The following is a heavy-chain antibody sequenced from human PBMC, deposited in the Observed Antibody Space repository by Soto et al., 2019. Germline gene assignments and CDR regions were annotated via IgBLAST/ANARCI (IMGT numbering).Heavy chain of an antibody. J-gene: IGHJ4*02. CDR3: ARDSREYNAYDYN. Sequence: GGSLRLSCAASGFTFSSYSMNWVRQAPGKGLERVSIITITGSIDYADSVKGRFTISSDNAKSSLYLQMNSLRAEDTAVYYCARDSREYNAYDYNWGQGTLVTVSS. D-gene: IGHD5-12*01. CDR1: GFTFSSYS. V-gene: IGHV3-21*01. CDR2: IITITGSI.